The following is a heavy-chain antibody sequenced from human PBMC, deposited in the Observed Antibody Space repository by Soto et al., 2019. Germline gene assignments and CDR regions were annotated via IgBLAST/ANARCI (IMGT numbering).Heavy chain of an antibody. CDR3: ARGPPCGGDCYLFYY. CDR1: GYTFTSYY. V-gene: IGHV1-46*01. Sequence: ASVKVSCKASGYTFTSYYIHWVRQAPGQGLEWVAMINPGGGRTNYAQMFQGRVTLTRDTSTGTVDMEMSSLTSDDTAVYYCARGPPCGGDCYLFYYWGQGSLVTVYS. D-gene: IGHD2-21*02. CDR2: INPGGGRT. J-gene: IGHJ4*02.